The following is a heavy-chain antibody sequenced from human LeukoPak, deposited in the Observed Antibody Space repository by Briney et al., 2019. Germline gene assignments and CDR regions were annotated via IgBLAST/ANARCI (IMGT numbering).Heavy chain of an antibody. D-gene: IGHD1-26*01. CDR1: GGSISSGGYY. CDR2: IYYSGST. V-gene: IGHV4-31*03. J-gene: IGHJ4*02. Sequence: PSETLSLTCTVSGGSISSGGYYWSWIHQHPGKGLEWIGYIYYSGSTYYNPSLKSRVTISVDTSKNQFSLKLSSVTAADTAIYYCAGAPGIVGTTPFGNYWGRGTLVTVSS. CDR3: AGAPGIVGTTPFGNY.